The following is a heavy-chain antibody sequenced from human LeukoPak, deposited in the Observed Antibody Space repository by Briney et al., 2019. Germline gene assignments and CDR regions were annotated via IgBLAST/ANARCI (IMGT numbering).Heavy chain of an antibody. CDR1: VLPFSSYA. D-gene: IGHD1-26*01. V-gene: IGHV3-74*01. Sequence: GGSLRLSCASSVLPFSSYAMYWVRQAPGKGLVWVARVHCDWYSISYADSVGGRFTIYRDNAKDTLYLHMNSLRPEDTAVYYCARARVGAPTDFWGQGTLVTVSS. CDR2: VHCDWYSI. CDR3: ARARVGAPTDF. J-gene: IGHJ4*02.